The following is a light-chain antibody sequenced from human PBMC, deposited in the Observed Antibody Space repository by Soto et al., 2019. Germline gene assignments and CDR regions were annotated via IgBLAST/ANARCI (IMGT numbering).Light chain of an antibody. CDR2: GAS. CDR1: QSVSSNY. CDR3: QQYGSSPPT. V-gene: IGKV3-20*01. Sequence: EIVLTQSPGTLSLSPGERATLSCRASQSVSSNYLAWYQRKPGQAPRLLIYGASSRAIDIPNRVSGSGSGTDFTLTITRLEPEDFAVYYCQQYGSSPPTF. J-gene: IGKJ1*01.